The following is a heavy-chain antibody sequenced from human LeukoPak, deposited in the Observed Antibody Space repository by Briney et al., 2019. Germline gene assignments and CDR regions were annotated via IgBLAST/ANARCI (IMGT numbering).Heavy chain of an antibody. J-gene: IGHJ4*02. D-gene: IGHD3-22*01. Sequence: SGPTLLKPTQTLTLTCTFTGCSLSTGGVGVDWIRKPPGKALEWLALIYWDDDKRYTPSLKSRLTITKDTSKNQVVLTLTNMDPVDTATYYCAHRLLGYYDASGFSPPFDYWGQGTLVTVSS. CDR3: AHRLLGYYDASGFSPPFDY. V-gene: IGHV2-5*02. CDR2: IYWDDDK. CDR1: GCSLSTGGVG.